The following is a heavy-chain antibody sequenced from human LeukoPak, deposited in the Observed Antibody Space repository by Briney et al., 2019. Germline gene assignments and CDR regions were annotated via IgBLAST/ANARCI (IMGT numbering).Heavy chain of an antibody. J-gene: IGHJ3*02. V-gene: IGHV3-7*03. Sequence: GGSLRLSCAASGFTFSSYWMSWVRQAPGKGLEWVANIKQDGSEKYYVDSVKGRFTVSRDNVKNSLFLQMNSLRAEDTAAYYCARLHSAIYYGDAFDIWGQGTMVTVSS. CDR1: GFTFSSYW. CDR3: ARLHSAIYYGDAFDI. D-gene: IGHD1-26*01. CDR2: IKQDGSEK.